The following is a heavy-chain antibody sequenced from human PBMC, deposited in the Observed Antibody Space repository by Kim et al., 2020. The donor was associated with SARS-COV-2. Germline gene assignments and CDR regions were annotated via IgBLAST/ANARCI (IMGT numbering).Heavy chain of an antibody. D-gene: IGHD3-22*01. Sequence: AASVEGRLIISRDHTKNNLYLQMNSLSAEDTAVYYCATVVFYYDAGYFKNWGQGTLVIVSS. V-gene: IGHV3-66*01. J-gene: IGHJ1*01. CDR3: ATVVFYYDAGYFKN.